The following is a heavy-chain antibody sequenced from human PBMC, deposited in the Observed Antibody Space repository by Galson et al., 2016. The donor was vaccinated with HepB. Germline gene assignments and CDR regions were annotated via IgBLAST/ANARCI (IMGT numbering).Heavy chain of an antibody. CDR2: ISGSRSTT. CDR1: GFTFGSFA. Sequence: SLRLSCAVSGFTFGSFAMSWVRQAPGKGLEWVSGISGSRSTTYHADSVKGRFTISRDNSKNTLYLQMASLRAEDTAVYYCATFSDGSGSYFDDWGQGTLVTVSS. V-gene: IGHV3-23*01. CDR3: ATFSDGSGSYFDD. J-gene: IGHJ4*02. D-gene: IGHD3-10*01.